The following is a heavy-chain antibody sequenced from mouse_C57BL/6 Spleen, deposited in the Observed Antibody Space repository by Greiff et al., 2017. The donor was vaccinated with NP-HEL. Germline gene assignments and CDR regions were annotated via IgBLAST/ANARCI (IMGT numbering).Heavy chain of an antibody. CDR3: ARPFDV. CDR1: GYSITSGYY. V-gene: IGHV3-6*01. J-gene: IGHJ1*03. Sequence: DAQLVESGPGLVKPSQSLSLTCSVTGYSITSGYYWNWIRQFPGNKLEWMGYISYDGSNNYNPSLKNRISITRDTSKNQFFLKLNSVTTEDTATYYCARPFDVWGTGTTVTVSS. CDR2: ISYDGSN.